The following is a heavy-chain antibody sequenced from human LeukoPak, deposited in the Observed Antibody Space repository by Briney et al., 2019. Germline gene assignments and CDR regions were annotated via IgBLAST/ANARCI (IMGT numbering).Heavy chain of an antibody. V-gene: IGHV4-59*08. J-gene: IGHJ4*02. CDR1: GGSISSHY. CDR3: ARLGYYDSSGYGPDY. Sequence: SETLSLTCNVSGGSISSHYWTWIRQPAGKGPEWIGYIYYSGSTNYNPSLKSRVTISVDTSKNQFSLKLSSVTAADTAVYYCARLGYYDSSGYGPDYWGQGTLVTVSS. CDR2: IYYSGST. D-gene: IGHD3-22*01.